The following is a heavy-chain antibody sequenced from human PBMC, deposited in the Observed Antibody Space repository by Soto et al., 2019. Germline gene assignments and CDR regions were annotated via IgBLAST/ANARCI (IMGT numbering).Heavy chain of an antibody. V-gene: IGHV3-23*01. J-gene: IGHJ4*02. CDR3: AKERATTTAFDY. CDR2: ITDNGGST. CDR1: GFTFSRDG. Sequence: GGSLRLSVAPSGFTFSRDGISWVRQAPGKGLEWVSLITDNGGSTYYADSVKGRFTISRDNTKNTLFLQMNSLRAEDTAVYYCAKERATTTAFDYWGQGALVTVSS. D-gene: IGHD4-17*01.